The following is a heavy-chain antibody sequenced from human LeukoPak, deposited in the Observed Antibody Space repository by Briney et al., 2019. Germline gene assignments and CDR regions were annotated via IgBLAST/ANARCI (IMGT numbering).Heavy chain of an antibody. CDR3: ARDRLGARFDY. D-gene: IGHD1-26*01. CDR2: INHSGST. CDR1: GGSFSGYY. V-gene: IGHV4-34*01. J-gene: IGHJ4*02. Sequence: SETLSLTCAVYGGSFSGYYWSWIRQPPGKGLEWIGEINHSGSTNYNPSLKSRVTILVDTSKNQFSLKLSSVTAADTAVYYCARDRLGARFDYWGQGTLVTVSS.